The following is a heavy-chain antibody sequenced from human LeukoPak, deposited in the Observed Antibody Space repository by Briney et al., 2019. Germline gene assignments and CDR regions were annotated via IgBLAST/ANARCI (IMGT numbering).Heavy chain of an antibody. V-gene: IGHV3-11*05. CDR3: AREGRSGSYLGRFDP. CDR2: ISTSATYT. Sequence: GGSLRLSCAASGFTFSDYYMSWIRQAPGRGLEWVSYISTSATYTEYADSVKGRFTISRDNAKNSLYLQMNSLRAEDTAVYYCAREGRSGSYLGRFDPWGQGTLVTVSS. D-gene: IGHD1-26*01. CDR1: GFTFSDYY. J-gene: IGHJ5*02.